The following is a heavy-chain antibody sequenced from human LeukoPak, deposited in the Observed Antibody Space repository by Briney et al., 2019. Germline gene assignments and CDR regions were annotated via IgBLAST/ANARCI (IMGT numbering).Heavy chain of an antibody. J-gene: IGHJ4*02. CDR2: IIPIFATA. Sequence: SVKVSCKGSGGTFSSYAISWVRQAGGQGLEGVGGIIPIFATANYAQKFQGRVTITADESTSTAYMELSSLSSEDTAVYYCAKAYYYDRSGYYYLDYWGQGTLVTVSS. CDR3: AKAYYYDRSGYYYLDY. CDR1: GGTFSSYA. D-gene: IGHD3-22*01. V-gene: IGHV1-69*13.